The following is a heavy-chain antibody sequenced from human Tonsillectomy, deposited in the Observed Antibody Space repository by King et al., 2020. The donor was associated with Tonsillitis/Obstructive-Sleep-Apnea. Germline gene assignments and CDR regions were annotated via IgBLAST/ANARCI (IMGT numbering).Heavy chain of an antibody. Sequence: VQLVESGGGLVQPGRSLRLSCAASGFTFDDYAMHWVRQGPGKGLEWVSGFTWNTGSIGYADSVRGRFTISRDNAKNSLYLQMNSLRAEDTALYYCAKGGGRCVVVPNWFDPWGQGTLVTVSS. CDR2: FTWNTGSI. CDR3: AKGGGRCVVVPNWFDP. V-gene: IGHV3-9*01. CDR1: GFTFDDYA. J-gene: IGHJ5*02. D-gene: IGHD2-15*01.